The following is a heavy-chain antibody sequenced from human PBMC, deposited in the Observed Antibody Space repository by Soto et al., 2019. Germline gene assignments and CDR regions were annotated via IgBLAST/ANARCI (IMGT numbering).Heavy chain of an antibody. V-gene: IGHV1-18*04. CDR2: ISAYNGNT. CDR3: AREGRDGYDNARYYGMDV. D-gene: IGHD5-12*01. J-gene: IGHJ6*02. CDR1: GYTFTSYG. Sequence: ASVKVSCKASGYTFTSYGISWVRQAPGQGLEWMGWISAYNGNTNYAQKLQGRVTMTTDTSTSTAYMELRSLRSDDTAVYYCAREGRDGYDNARYYGMDVWCQGTTVTVSS.